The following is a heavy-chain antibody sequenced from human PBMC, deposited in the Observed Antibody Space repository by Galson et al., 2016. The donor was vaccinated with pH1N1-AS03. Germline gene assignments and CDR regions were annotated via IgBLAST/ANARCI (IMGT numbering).Heavy chain of an antibody. CDR2: ISGLGEST. CDR1: GFIFSNYA. CDR3: AKSKDMAATAGDY. J-gene: IGHJ4*02. V-gene: IGHV3-23*01. D-gene: IGHD5-12*01. Sequence: SLRLSCAASGFIFSNYAMTWVRQAPGKGLQWVSTISGLGESTKYADSVKGRFTISRDNSKNTVNLHMNSLRVEDTAVYYCAKSKDMAATAGDYWGQGTLVTVSS.